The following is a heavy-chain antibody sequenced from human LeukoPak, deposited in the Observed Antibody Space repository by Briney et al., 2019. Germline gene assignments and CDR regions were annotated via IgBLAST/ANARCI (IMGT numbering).Heavy chain of an antibody. J-gene: IGHJ4*02. Sequence: KPSETLSLTCIVSGGSISSSSYYWGWIRQSPGKGLEWIGSIYYSGSTYYNPSLKSRVTISVDTSKNQFSLKLSSVTAADTAVYYCASSSIAARRIGQPFGYWGQGTLVTVSS. V-gene: IGHV4-39*07. CDR1: GGSISSSSYY. D-gene: IGHD6-6*01. CDR2: IYYSGST. CDR3: ASSSIAARRIGQPFGY.